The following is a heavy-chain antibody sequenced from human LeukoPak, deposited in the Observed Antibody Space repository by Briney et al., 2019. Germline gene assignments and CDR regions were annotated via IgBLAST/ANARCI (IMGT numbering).Heavy chain of an antibody. Sequence: GGSLRLSCAASGFTFSDYYMSWIRQAPGKGLEWVSQISGTGDNSDYADSVKGRFTISRDNSKRTLYLQLNNLRVEDTAIYYCAFPAHHWLVRGAFDIWGQGTVVTVSS. V-gene: IGHV3-23*01. CDR2: ISGTGDNS. J-gene: IGHJ3*02. CDR3: AFPAHHWLVRGAFDI. CDR1: GFTFSDYY. D-gene: IGHD6-19*01.